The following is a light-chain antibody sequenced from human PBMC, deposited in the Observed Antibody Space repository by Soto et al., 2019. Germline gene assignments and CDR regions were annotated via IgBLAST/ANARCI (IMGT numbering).Light chain of an antibody. CDR3: QQYGSSPRT. CDR1: QSVSSSY. J-gene: IGKJ1*01. V-gene: IGKV3-20*01. Sequence: EIVLTQSPGTLSLSPGERATLSCRASQSVSSSYLAWYQQKPGQAPRLLIYGASSRATGIPDRFSGSGSATDCTLTISRLETEDFAVYSCQQYGSSPRTFGQGTRVEIK. CDR2: GAS.